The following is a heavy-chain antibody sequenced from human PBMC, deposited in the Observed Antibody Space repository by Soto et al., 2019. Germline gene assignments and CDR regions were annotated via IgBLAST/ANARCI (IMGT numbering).Heavy chain of an antibody. Sequence: PSETLSLTCTVSGGSLNEFYWSWIRQPPGKAPEWIAYISDSGSTNYNPSLRGRVLISVDTSTNQFSLKVTSVTAADSAVYYCARDGYNSYYFDFWGQGTLVTVSS. D-gene: IGHD5-12*01. CDR2: ISDSGST. CDR1: GGSLNEFY. V-gene: IGHV4-59*01. CDR3: ARDGYNSYYFDF. J-gene: IGHJ4*02.